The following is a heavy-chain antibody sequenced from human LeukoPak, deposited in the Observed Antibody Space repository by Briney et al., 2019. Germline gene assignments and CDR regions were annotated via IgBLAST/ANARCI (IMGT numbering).Heavy chain of an antibody. CDR2: IIPIFGTA. CDR3: ARDKVGTAIAFDI. CDR1: GNTFNTYA. V-gene: IGHV1-69*05. D-gene: IGHD2-21*02. J-gene: IGHJ3*02. Sequence: SVKVSCKASGNTFNTYAISWVRQAPGQGLEWMGRIIPIFGTANYAQKFQGRVTITTDESTSTAYMELSSLRSEDTAVYYCARDKVGTAIAFDIWGQGTMVTVSS.